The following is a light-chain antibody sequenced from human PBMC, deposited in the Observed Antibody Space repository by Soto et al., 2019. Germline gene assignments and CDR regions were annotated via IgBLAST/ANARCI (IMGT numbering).Light chain of an antibody. CDR3: QQYYSTPVT. CDR1: QSVLYSSNNKNY. J-gene: IGKJ4*01. V-gene: IGKV4-1*01. CDR2: WAS. Sequence: LTVSHHSLAMNLRQKATINSKSSQSVLYSSNNKNYLAWYQQKPGQPPKLLIYWASTRESGVPDRFSGSGSGTDFTLTISSLQAEDVAVYYCQQYYSTPVTFGGGTKVDIK.